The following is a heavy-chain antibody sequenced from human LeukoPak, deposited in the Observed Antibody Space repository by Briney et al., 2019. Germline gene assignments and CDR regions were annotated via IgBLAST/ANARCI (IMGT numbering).Heavy chain of an antibody. CDR3: AKDFVVVVVAASPDY. Sequence: GGSLRLSCAASGFTFSRYAMSWVRQAPGKGLEWVSALGVSVSGYGGSTYYADSVKGRFTISRDNSKNTLYLQMNSLRAEDTAVYYCAKDFVVVVVAASPDYWGQGTLVTVSS. D-gene: IGHD2-15*01. CDR2: LGVSVSGYGGST. J-gene: IGHJ4*02. V-gene: IGHV3-23*01. CDR1: GFTFSRYA.